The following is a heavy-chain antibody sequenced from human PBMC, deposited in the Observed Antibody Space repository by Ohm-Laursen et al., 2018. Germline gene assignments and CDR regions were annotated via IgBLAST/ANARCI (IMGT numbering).Heavy chain of an antibody. Sequence: SDTLSLTCTVSGGSLSSGLYYWSWIRQPPGKGLEWIGYISYSGSTNYNPSLESRVTISLDTSKNQFSLKLSSVTAADTAVYYCARDYGDYLDAFDIWGQGTMVTVSS. D-gene: IGHD4-17*01. V-gene: IGHV4-61*01. CDR1: GGSLSSGLYY. J-gene: IGHJ3*02. CDR3: ARDYGDYLDAFDI. CDR2: ISYSGST.